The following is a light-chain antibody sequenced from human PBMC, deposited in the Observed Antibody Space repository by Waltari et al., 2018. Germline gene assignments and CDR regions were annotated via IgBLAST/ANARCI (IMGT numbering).Light chain of an antibody. Sequence: EIVLTQSPGTLALSPGERATLSCRASQSVGRALAWYQQKPGQAPRLLIYDTSTRATGIPYRFSGSGSGTDFSLTISRVEPEDFAVYYCQMYVRLPVTFGQGTKVEVK. CDR3: QMYVRLPVT. CDR1: QSVGRA. V-gene: IGKV3-20*01. CDR2: DTS. J-gene: IGKJ1*01.